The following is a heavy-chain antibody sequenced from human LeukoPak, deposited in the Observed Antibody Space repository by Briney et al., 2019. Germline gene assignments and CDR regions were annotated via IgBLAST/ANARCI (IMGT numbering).Heavy chain of an antibody. J-gene: IGHJ3*02. V-gene: IGHV2-5*01. Sequence: SGPTLVKPTQTLTLTCTFSGFSLSTSGVGVGWIRQPPGKALEWLALIYWNDDKRYSPSLKSRLTITKDTSKNQVVLTMTNMDPVDTATYYCAHGLRFLEWLPEPAGYAFDIWGQGTMVTVSS. D-gene: IGHD3-3*01. CDR1: GFSLSTSGVG. CDR2: IYWNDDK. CDR3: AHGLRFLEWLPEPAGYAFDI.